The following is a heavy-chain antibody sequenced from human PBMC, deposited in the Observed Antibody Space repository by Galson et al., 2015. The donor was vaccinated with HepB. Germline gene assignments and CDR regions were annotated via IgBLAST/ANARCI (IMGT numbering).Heavy chain of an antibody. Sequence: QSGAEVKKPGESLKISCKGPGYSFTSYWIGWVRQMPGKGLEWMGIIYPGDSDTRYSPSFQGQVTISADKSISTAYLQWSSLKASDTAMYYCARPVGVATLHDAFDIWGQGTMVTVSS. V-gene: IGHV5-51*03. J-gene: IGHJ3*02. CDR2: IYPGDSDT. CDR1: GYSFTSYW. D-gene: IGHD5-12*01. CDR3: ARPVGVATLHDAFDI.